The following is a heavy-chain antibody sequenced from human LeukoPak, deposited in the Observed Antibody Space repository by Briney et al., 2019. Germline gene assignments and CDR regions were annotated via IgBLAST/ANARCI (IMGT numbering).Heavy chain of an antibody. D-gene: IGHD3-3*01. J-gene: IGHJ4*02. CDR3: ARGVVGGIWSAGF. CDR2: ITPNTGDT. CDR1: GYTFTGYY. V-gene: IGHV1-2*06. Sequence: ASVKVSCKASGYTFTGYYVHWVRQAPGQGLEWMGRITPNTGDTIYAQRFQGRATMTRDTSISAAYLELSSLRSDDTAIYYCARGVVGGIWSAGFWGQGALVTVSS.